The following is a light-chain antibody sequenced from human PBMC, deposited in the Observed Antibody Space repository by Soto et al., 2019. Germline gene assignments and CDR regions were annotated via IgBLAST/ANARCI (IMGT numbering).Light chain of an antibody. V-gene: IGKV3-11*01. J-gene: IGKJ5*01. CDR3: QQRSNWPPLT. Sequence: ETVLTQSPATLSLSPGERATLSCRASQSVSSYLAWYQQKPGQAPRLLIYDASNRATGIPARFSGSGSGTDFTLTISSLEPEDFEVYYCQQRSNWPPLTFGQGTRLEIK. CDR2: DAS. CDR1: QSVSSY.